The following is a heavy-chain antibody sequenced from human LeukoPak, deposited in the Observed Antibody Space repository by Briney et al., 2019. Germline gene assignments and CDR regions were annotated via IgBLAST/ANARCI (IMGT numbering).Heavy chain of an antibody. V-gene: IGHV3-23*01. D-gene: IGHD5-18*01. CDR2: ISGGSRTT. J-gene: IGHJ4*02. CDR3: ANRGGGYTYDPFDY. CDR1: GFTFRTYA. Sequence: GGSLRLXCAASGFTFRTYAMSWVRQAPGKELEWVSAISGGSRTTYYADSVKGRFTISRDNSKNTLYLLMNSLRAEDTAFYYCANRGGGYTYDPFDYWGQGTLVTVSS.